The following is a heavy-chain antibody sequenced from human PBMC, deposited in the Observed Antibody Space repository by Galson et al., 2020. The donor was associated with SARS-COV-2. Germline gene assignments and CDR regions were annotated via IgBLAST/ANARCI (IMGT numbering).Heavy chain of an antibody. CDR1: GGTFSSYA. CDR3: ARVRPPEYYYGSGSYP. V-gene: IGHV1-69*13. D-gene: IGHD3-10*01. J-gene: IGHJ4*02. CDR2: IIPIFGTA. Sequence: SVKVSCKASGGTFSSYAISWVRQAPGQGLEWMGGIIPIFGTANYAQKFQGRVTITADESTSTAYMELSSLRSEDTAVYYCARVRPPEYYYGSGSYPWGQGTLVTVSS.